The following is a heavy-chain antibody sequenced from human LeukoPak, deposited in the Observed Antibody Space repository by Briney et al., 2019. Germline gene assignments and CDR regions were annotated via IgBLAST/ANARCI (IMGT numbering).Heavy chain of an antibody. J-gene: IGHJ6*03. Sequence: ASVKVSCKASGYTFTSYDINWVRQATGQGLEWMGWMNPNSGNTGYAQKFQGRVTMTRNTSISTAYMELSSLRSEDTAVYYCARALYALGDSSSWYYYYYHMDVWGKGTTVTVSS. V-gene: IGHV1-8*01. CDR3: ARALYALGDSSSWYYYYYHMDV. CDR1: GYTFTSYD. CDR2: MNPNSGNT. D-gene: IGHD6-13*01.